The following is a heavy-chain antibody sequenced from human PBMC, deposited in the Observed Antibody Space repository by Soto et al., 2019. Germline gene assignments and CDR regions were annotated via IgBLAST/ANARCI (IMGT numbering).Heavy chain of an antibody. D-gene: IGHD3-10*01. V-gene: IGHV3-30-3*01. CDR2: ISYDGSNK. CDR1: GFTFSSYD. CDR3: ARDPMGRYYGSGSYYFDY. Sequence: QVQLVESGGGVVQPGRSLRLSCAASGFTFSSYDMHWVRQAPGKGLEWVAVISYDGSNKYYADSVKGRFTISRDNSKNAMYLQMNSLRADDTAVYYCARDPMGRYYGSGSYYFDYWGQGTLVTVSS. J-gene: IGHJ4*02.